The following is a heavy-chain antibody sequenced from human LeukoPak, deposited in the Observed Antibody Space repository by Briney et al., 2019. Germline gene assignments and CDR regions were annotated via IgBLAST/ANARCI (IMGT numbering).Heavy chain of an antibody. CDR1: GFTFSSYA. V-gene: IGHV3-64*01. Sequence: PGGSLRLSCAASGFTFSSYAMHWVRQAPGKGLEYVSAISSNGGSTYYANSVKGRFTISRDNSKNTLYLQMGSLRAEDMAVYYCARGPFRRAAAGPEYFQHWGQGTLVTVPS. CDR2: ISSNGGST. CDR3: ARGPFRRAAAGPEYFQH. J-gene: IGHJ1*01. D-gene: IGHD6-13*01.